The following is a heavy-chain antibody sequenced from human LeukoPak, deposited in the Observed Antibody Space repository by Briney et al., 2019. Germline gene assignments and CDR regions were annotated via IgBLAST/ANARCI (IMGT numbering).Heavy chain of an antibody. CDR2: ISGSGGST. Sequence: PGGSLRLSCAASGFTFSSYAMSWVRQAPGKGLEWVSAISGSGGSTYYADSVKGRFTISRDNSKNTLYLQMNSLRAEDTAVYYCARDPSWLVLPTAFDIWGQGTMVTVSS. CDR3: ARDPSWLVLPTAFDI. D-gene: IGHD6-19*01. V-gene: IGHV3-23*01. CDR1: GFTFSSYA. J-gene: IGHJ3*02.